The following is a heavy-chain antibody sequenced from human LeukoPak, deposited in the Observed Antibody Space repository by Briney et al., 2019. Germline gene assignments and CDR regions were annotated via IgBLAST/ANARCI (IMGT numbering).Heavy chain of an antibody. V-gene: IGHV4-34*01. CDR3: ARGTSWYDY. J-gene: IGHJ4*02. CDR2: INHSGST. Sequence: SETLSLTCAVYGGSFSGYYWSWIRQPPGKGLEWIGEINHSGSTNYNPSLKSRVTISVDTSKNQFSLRLSSVTAADTAVYYCARGTSWYDYWGQGTLVTVSS. CDR1: GGSFSGYY. D-gene: IGHD6-13*01.